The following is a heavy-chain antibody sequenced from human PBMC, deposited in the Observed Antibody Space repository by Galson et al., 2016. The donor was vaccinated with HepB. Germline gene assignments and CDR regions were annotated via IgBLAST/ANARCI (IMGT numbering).Heavy chain of an antibody. CDR2: ITYSGDT. Sequence: SETLSLTCAVYGASFRGYYWSWIRQPPGKGLEWIGEITYSGDTYYNPSLKSRVTISVDTSKNHFSLKLSSVTAADTAIYYCASPGIYGAWGQGTMVTVSS. J-gene: IGHJ3*01. CDR3: ASPGIYGA. V-gene: IGHV4-34*01. CDR1: GASFRGYY. D-gene: IGHD2/OR15-2a*01.